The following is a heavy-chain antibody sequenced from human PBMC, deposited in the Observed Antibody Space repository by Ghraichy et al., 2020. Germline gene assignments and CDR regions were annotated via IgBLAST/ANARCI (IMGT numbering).Heavy chain of an antibody. CDR1: GFTFSGSA. J-gene: IGHJ4*02. V-gene: IGHV3-73*01. CDR3: TRHGDFWSGYHFDY. D-gene: IGHD3-3*01. Sequence: GESLRLSCVASGFTFSGSAMHWVRQASGKGLEWVGRIRSKANSYATAYAASVKGRFTISRDDSKNTAYLQMNSLKTEYTAVYYCTRHGDFWSGYHFDYWGQGTLVTVSS. CDR2: IRSKANSYAT.